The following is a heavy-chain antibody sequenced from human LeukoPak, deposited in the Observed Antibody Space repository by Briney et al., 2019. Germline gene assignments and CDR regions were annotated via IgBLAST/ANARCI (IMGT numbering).Heavy chain of an antibody. D-gene: IGHD1-26*01. CDR2: IYYSGST. CDR1: GGSISSYY. Sequence: PSETLSLTCTVSGGSISSYYWSWIRQPPGKGLEWIGYIYYSGSTNYNPSLKSRVTISVDTSKNQFSLKLSSVTAADTAVYYCARDRSGWELLLGDYYGMDVWGQGTTVTVSS. CDR3: ARDRSGWELLLGDYYGMDV. J-gene: IGHJ6*02. V-gene: IGHV4-59*01.